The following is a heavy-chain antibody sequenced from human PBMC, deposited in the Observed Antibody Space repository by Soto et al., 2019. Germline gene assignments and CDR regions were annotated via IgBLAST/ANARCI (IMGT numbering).Heavy chain of an antibody. V-gene: IGHV4-30-2*01. Sequence: QLQLQESGSGLVKPSQTLSLTCAVSGGSISSSGYSWSWIRQPPRKGLEWTGYIYHSGSTCSIPSLNSRATISEDTAKNQPSPMLSSATAADTAVYYCARGAPVLSDPWGEGTLVTVSS. CDR3: ARGAPVLSDP. D-gene: IGHD2-8*02. CDR2: IYHSGST. CDR1: GGSISSSGYS. J-gene: IGHJ5*02.